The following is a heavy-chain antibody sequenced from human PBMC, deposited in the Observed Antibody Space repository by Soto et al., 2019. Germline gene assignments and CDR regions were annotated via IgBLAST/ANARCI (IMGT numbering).Heavy chain of an antibody. J-gene: IGHJ6*02. D-gene: IGHD2-15*01. CDR2: IYPGGST. V-gene: IGHV3-66*01. CDR3: ARDFVGGGPTINYYCGMDV. Sequence: GGSLRLSCAASGFTFSNYAVTWVRQAPGKGLEWVSIIYPGGSTYYADSVRGRFTISRDNSKNTLYLQMNSLGAEDTAVYYCARDFVGGGPTINYYCGMDVWAQGTTVTVSS. CDR1: GFTFSNYA.